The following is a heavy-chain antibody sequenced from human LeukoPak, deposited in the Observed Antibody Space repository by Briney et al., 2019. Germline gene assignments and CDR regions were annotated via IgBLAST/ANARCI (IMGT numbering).Heavy chain of an antibody. D-gene: IGHD3-22*01. CDR2: ISSSGSTM. CDR1: GFTSSSYE. J-gene: IGHJ3*02. V-gene: IGHV3-48*03. CDR3: ARAYYDSSGYAAFDI. Sequence: PGGSLRLSCAASGFTSSSYEMNWVRQAPGKGLEWVSYISSSGSTMYFADSVKGRFTISRDNAKNSLYLQMNSLRAEDTAVYYCARAYYDSSGYAAFDIWGQGTMVTVSS.